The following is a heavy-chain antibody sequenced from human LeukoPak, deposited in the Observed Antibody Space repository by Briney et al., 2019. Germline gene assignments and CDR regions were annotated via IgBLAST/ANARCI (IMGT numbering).Heavy chain of an antibody. CDR3: AKVSLSDSNYYMAV. CDR1: GFTFSSYA. D-gene: IGHD3-16*02. Sequence: QSGGSLRLSCAASGFTFSSYAMTWVRRAPGKGLEWVSTITGSGESAYFADSVKGRFTIARDNSKNTLYLQMNSLRAEETAAYHCAKVSLSDSNYYMAVWGKGTPVTVSS. V-gene: IGHV3-23*01. J-gene: IGHJ6*03. CDR2: ITGSGESA.